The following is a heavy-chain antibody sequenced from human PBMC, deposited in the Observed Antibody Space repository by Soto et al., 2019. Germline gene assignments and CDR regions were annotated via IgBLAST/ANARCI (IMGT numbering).Heavy chain of an antibody. CDR3: ARDALGTVVTKGYYYYYGMDV. CDR2: MNPNSGNT. V-gene: IGHV1-8*01. Sequence: ASVKVSCKASGYTFTSYDINWVRQATGQGLEWMGWMNPNSGNTGYAQKFQGRVTMTRNTSISTAYMELSSLRSEDTAVYYCARDALGTVVTKGYYYYYGMDVWGQGTTVTV. CDR1: GYTFTSYD. J-gene: IGHJ6*02. D-gene: IGHD2-15*01.